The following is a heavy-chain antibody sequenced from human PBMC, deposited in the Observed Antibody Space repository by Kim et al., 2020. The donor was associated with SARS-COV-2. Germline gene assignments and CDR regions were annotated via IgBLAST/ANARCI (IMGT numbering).Heavy chain of an antibody. Sequence: SETLSLTCTVSGGSISSYYWSWIRQPPGKGLEWIGYIYYSGSTNYNPSLKSRVTISVDTSKNQFSLKLSSVTAADTAVYYCARIAVAGIDYWGQGTLVTVSS. CDR1: GGSISSYY. D-gene: IGHD6-19*01. CDR2: IYYSGST. V-gene: IGHV4-59*13. J-gene: IGHJ4*02. CDR3: ARIAVAGIDY.